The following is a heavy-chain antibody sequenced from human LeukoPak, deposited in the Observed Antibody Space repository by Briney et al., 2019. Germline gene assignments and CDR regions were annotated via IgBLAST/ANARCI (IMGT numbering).Heavy chain of an antibody. J-gene: IGHJ4*02. CDR3: AKRVTGTETLDY. CDR2: IYYSGST. D-gene: IGHD1-20*01. Sequence: PSEALSLTCTVSGGSISSSSYYWGWIRQPPGKGLEWIGSIYYSGSTYYNPSLKSRVTISVDTSKNQFSLKLNSVATASKAVYYCAKRVTGTETLDYWGQGTLVTVSS. V-gene: IGHV4-39*01. CDR1: GGSISSSSYY.